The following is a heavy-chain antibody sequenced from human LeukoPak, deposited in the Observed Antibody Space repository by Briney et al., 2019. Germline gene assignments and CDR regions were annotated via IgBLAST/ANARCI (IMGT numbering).Heavy chain of an antibody. CDR1: GYTFTSYG. J-gene: IGHJ5*02. Sequence: ASVKVSCKASGYTFTSYGISWVRQAPGQGLEWMGWISAYNGNTNYAQKLQGRVTMTTDTSTSTAYMELRSLRSDDTAVYYCARGSTIAARPWTRFDPWGQGTLVTVSS. D-gene: IGHD6-6*01. CDR2: ISAYNGNT. V-gene: IGHV1-18*01. CDR3: ARGSTIAARPWTRFDP.